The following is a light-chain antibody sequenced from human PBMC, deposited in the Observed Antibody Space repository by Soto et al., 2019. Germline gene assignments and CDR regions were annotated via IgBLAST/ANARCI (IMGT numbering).Light chain of an antibody. J-gene: IGLJ1*01. CDR1: NIGSKS. CDR3: QVWDSSSDHREV. CDR2: DDG. V-gene: IGLV3-21*02. Sequence: SYGLTQPPSVSVAPGQTARITCGGSNIGSKSVHWYQQKPGQAPVLVIYDDGDRPSGIPERFSGSNSGNTATLTISRVEAGDEADYFCQVWDSSSDHREVFGNGTKVTVL.